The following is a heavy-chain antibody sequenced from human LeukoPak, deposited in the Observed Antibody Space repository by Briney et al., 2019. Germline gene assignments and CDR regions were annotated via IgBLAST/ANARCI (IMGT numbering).Heavy chain of an antibody. D-gene: IGHD2-2*01. CDR2: ISGSGGGT. V-gene: IGHV3-23*01. CDR1: GFTVSSYA. CDR3: ARGELYCSSTSCYFDY. Sequence: GGSLRLSCAASGFTVSSYAMTWVRQAPGKGLEWVSAISGSGGGTYYADSVKGRFTISRDNAKNSLYLQMNSLRAEDTAVYYCARGELYCSSTSCYFDYWGQGTLVTVSS. J-gene: IGHJ4*02.